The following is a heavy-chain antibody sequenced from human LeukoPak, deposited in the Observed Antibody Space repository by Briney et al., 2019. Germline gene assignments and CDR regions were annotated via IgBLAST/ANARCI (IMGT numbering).Heavy chain of an antibody. CDR2: MDPYSGNT. Sequence: GASVKVSCKASGYTFTTYDINWVRQAAGQGLEWMGWMDPYSGNTGYAQKFQDTVTITRNTSISTAYMELSSLTSEDTAVYYCAREAGSGNRCAKPRFDPWGQGTLVTVSS. J-gene: IGHJ5*02. CDR3: AREAGSGNRCAKPRFDP. D-gene: IGHD2-15*01. CDR1: GYTFTTYD. V-gene: IGHV1-8*03.